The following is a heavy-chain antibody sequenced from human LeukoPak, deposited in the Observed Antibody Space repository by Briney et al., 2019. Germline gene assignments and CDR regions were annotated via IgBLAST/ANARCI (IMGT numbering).Heavy chain of an antibody. V-gene: IGHV1-69*05. CDR3: ARAHVGYCSGGSCYGYG. D-gene: IGHD2-15*01. CDR1: GGTFSRYA. J-gene: IGHJ4*02. Sequence: ASVKVSCKASGGTFSRYAISWVRPAPGQGLEWMGELIPIFGTANYAQKFQGRVTITTDESTSTAYMELSSLRSEDTAVYYCARAHVGYCSGGSCYGYGWGEGALVTVSS. CDR2: LIPIFGTA.